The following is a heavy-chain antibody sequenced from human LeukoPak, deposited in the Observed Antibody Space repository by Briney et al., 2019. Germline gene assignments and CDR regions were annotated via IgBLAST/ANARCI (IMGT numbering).Heavy chain of an antibody. J-gene: IGHJ4*02. V-gene: IGHV4-39*01. CDR3: AGSGTYYNLDY. CDR1: GGSISSSFYY. CDR2: IYYSGST. Sequence: TLSLTCTVSGGSISSSFYYWGWIRQPPGKGLEWIGSIYYSGSTYYNPFLKSRVTISVDTSRNQFSLKLSSVTAADTAVYYCAGSGTYYNLDYWGQGTLVTVSS. D-gene: IGHD3-10*01.